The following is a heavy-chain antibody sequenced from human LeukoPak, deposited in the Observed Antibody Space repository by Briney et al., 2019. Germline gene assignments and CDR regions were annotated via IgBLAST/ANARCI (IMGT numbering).Heavy chain of an antibody. V-gene: IGHV3-74*01. J-gene: IGHJ4*02. Sequence: GGSLRLSCAASGFTFTTSWMHWFRQAPGKGLVWVSRIESDGTSTTYADSVKGRFTISRDNAENSLSLQMNSLRAEDTAVYYCARLTNSGYYWLFDYWGQGTLVTVSS. CDR3: ARLTNSGYYWLFDY. D-gene: IGHD3-22*01. CDR2: IESDGTST. CDR1: GFTFTTSW.